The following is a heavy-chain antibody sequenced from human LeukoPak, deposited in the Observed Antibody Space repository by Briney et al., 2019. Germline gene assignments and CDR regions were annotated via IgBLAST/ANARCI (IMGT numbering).Heavy chain of an antibody. CDR2: INQDGSEK. D-gene: IGHD3-22*01. Sequence: GGSLRLSCAASGFTFSSYWMSWVRQAPGKGLEWVANINQDGSEKYYVDSVKGRFTISRDNAKNSLYLQMNSLRAEDTAVYYCARYDSSGYYPPLFDYWGQGTLVTVSS. J-gene: IGHJ4*02. CDR3: ARYDSSGYYPPLFDY. CDR1: GFTFSSYW. V-gene: IGHV3-7*03.